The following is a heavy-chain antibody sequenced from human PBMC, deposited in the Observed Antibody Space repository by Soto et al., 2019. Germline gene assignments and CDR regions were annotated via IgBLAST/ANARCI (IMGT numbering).Heavy chain of an antibody. CDR2: IKSKTDGGTA. CDR3: TTLPIWYNWNDDAFDI. J-gene: IGHJ3*02. CDR1: GFTFSNAW. V-gene: IGHV3-15*01. Sequence: GGSLRLSCAASGFTFSNAWMSWVRQAPGKGLEWVGRIKSKTDGGTADYAAPVKGRFTISRDDSKNTLYLQMNSLKTEDTDVYYCTTLPIWYNWNDDAFDIWGQGTMVTVSS. D-gene: IGHD1-1*01.